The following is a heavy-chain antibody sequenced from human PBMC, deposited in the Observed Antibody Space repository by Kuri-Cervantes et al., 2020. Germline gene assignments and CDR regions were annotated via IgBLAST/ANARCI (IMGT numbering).Heavy chain of an antibody. V-gene: IGHV1-69*13. CDR1: GGTFSSYA. CDR2: IIPIFGTA. Sequence: SVKVSCKASGGTFSSYAISWVRQAPGQGLEWMGGIIPIFGTANYAQKFQGRVTITADESTSTAYMELRSLRSDDTAVYYCASLRGYSGYDKKSTGRGDAFDIWGQGTMVTVSS. D-gene: IGHD5-12*01. CDR3: ASLRGYSGYDKKSTGRGDAFDI. J-gene: IGHJ3*02.